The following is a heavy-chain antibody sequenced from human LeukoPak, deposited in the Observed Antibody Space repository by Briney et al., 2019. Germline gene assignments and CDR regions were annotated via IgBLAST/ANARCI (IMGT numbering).Heavy chain of an antibody. D-gene: IGHD3-3*01. CDR1: GFTFSSYA. Sequence: GGSLRLSCAASGFTFSSYAMHWVRQAPGKGLEWVAVISYDGSNKYYADSVKGRFTISRDNAKNSLYLQMNSLRAEDTAVYYCASEPFFGVVYDYWGQGTLVTVSS. CDR3: ASEPFFGVVYDY. J-gene: IGHJ4*02. CDR2: ISYDGSNK. V-gene: IGHV3-30-3*01.